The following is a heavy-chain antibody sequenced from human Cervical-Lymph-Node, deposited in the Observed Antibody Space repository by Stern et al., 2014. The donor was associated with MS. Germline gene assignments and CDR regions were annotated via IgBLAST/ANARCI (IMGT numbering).Heavy chain of an antibody. J-gene: IGHJ2*01. Sequence: QVQLVESGPGLVKPSQTLSLTCTISGGSINSYYGSWIRQHPGKGLEWIGYIYYSGYTYYNPSLENRVVISVDASKNQFSLKLTSVTAADTAVYYCARDATKPTPGYFDLWGRGTLVTVSS. V-gene: IGHV4-31*03. CDR3: ARDATKPTPGYFDL. CDR2: IYYSGYT. D-gene: IGHD2-8*01. CDR1: GGSINSYY.